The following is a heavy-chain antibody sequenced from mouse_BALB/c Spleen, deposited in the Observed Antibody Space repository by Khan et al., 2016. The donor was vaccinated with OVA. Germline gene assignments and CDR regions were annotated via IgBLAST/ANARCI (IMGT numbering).Heavy chain of an antibody. CDR1: GFNIKDTY. CDR2: IDPANGNT. V-gene: IGHV14-3*02. J-gene: IGHJ2*01. CDR3: ARINA. Sequence: EVELVESGAELVKPGASVKLSCTASGFNIKDTYMHWVKQRPEQGLEWIGRIDPANGNTKYDPKFQGKATIPADTSSNTAYLQLSSLTSEDTAGYYCARINAWGQGTTLTVSS.